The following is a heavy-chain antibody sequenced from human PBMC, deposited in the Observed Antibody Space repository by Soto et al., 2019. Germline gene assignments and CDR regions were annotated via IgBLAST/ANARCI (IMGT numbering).Heavy chain of an antibody. Sequence: SETLSLTCSVSGDSISNLDYFWAWIRQPPGQALEYIGYIYKSATTYYNPSFESRVAISVDTSKNQLSLKLTSVTAADTAVYHCASGGSFTWFDPWGQGHLVTVSS. V-gene: IGHV4-30-4*01. CDR1: GDSISNLDYF. CDR2: IYKSATT. J-gene: IGHJ5*02. CDR3: ASGGSFTWFDP. D-gene: IGHD3-16*01.